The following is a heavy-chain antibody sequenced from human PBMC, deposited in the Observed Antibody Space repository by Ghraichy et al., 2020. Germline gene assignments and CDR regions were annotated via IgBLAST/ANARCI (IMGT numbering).Heavy chain of an antibody. CDR3: ARDWAKPPHDYYFDY. D-gene: IGHD1-1*01. Sequence: GGSLRLSCAASGFTFSSYWMSWVRQAPGKGLEWVANIKQDGSEKYYVDSVKGRFTISRDNAKNSLYLQMNSLRAEDTAVYYCARDWAKPPHDYYFDYWGQGTLVTVSS. V-gene: IGHV3-7*01. CDR2: IKQDGSEK. CDR1: GFTFSSYW. J-gene: IGHJ4*02.